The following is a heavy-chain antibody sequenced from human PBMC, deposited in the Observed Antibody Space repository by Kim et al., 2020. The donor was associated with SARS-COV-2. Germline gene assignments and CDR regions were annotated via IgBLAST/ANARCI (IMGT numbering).Heavy chain of an antibody. CDR2: ISSSSSSI. CDR1: GFIFSSFS. Sequence: GGSLRLSCAASGFIFSSFSMNWVRQAPGKGLEWVSYISSSSSSIYFADSVKGRFTISRDNAKNSLYLQMNSLRAEDTAVYYCARVSSGFYYLDYWGQGTLVTVSS. D-gene: IGHD6-19*01. CDR3: ARVSSGFYYLDY. J-gene: IGHJ4*02. V-gene: IGHV3-48*04.